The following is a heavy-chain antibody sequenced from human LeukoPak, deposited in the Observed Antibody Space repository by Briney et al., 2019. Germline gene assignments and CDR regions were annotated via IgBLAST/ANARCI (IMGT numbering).Heavy chain of an antibody. Sequence: ASVKVSCKASGYTFTRYDVNWVRQATGQGLEWMGWMNPNSGSTGYAQKFQGRVSITRNTSISTAYMELSSLRSEDTAVYYCARIGHDLYQTFDSWGHGTLITVSS. D-gene: IGHD2-2*01. J-gene: IGHJ5*01. CDR1: GYTFTRYD. CDR2: MNPNSGST. V-gene: IGHV1-8*03. CDR3: ARIGHDLYQTFDS.